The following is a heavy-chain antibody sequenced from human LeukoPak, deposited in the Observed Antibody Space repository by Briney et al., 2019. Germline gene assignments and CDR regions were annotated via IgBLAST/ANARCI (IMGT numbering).Heavy chain of an antibody. CDR1: GYTFTGYY. CDR2: INPSSGGT. CDR3: ASQHPIGIAVAVTHY. J-gene: IGHJ4*02. Sequence: ASVKVSCKASGYTFTGYYMHWVRQAPGQGLEWMGRINPSSGGTNYAQKFQGRVTMTRDTPISTAYMELSRLRSDDTAVYYCASQHPIGIAVAVTHYWGQGTLVTVSS. V-gene: IGHV1-2*06. D-gene: IGHD6-19*01.